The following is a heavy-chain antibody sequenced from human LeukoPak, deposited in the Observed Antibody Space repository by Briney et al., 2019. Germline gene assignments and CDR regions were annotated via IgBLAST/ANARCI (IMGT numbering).Heavy chain of an antibody. CDR3: ARGVAPWYCDSSGYYFDY. D-gene: IGHD3-22*01. CDR2: IYHSGST. V-gene: IGHV4-30-2*01. J-gene: IGHJ4*02. Sequence: PSETLSLTCAVSGGSISSGGYSWSWIRQPPGKGLEWIGYIYHSGSTYYNPSLKSRVTISVDRSKNQFSLKLSSVTAADTAVYYCARGVAPWYCDSSGYYFDYWGQGTLVTVSS. CDR1: GGSISSGGYS.